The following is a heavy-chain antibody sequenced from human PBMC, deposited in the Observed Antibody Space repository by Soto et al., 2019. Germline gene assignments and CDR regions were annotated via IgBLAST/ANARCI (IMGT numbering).Heavy chain of an antibody. V-gene: IGHV1-69*13. CDR2: IIPIFGTA. CDR1: GGTFSSYA. CDR3: ASRNQLLWGVPA. J-gene: IGHJ5*02. Sequence: ASVKVSCKASGGTFSSYAISWVRQAPGQGLEWMGGIIPIFGTANYAQKFQGRVTITADESTSTAYMELSSLRSEDTAVYYCASRNQLLWGVPASGQGTLVTVSS. D-gene: IGHD2-2*01.